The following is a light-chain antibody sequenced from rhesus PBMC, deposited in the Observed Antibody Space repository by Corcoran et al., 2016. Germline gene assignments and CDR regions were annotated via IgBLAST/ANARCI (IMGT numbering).Light chain of an antibody. CDR2: AAS. CDR1: QTISSY. CDR3: QQHNSHPYS. Sequence: DIQMTQSPSSLSASVGDRVTITCRASQTISSYLAWYQQKPGKVPKLLIYAASSLESGGPSRFSGSGTGTEFTLTISSLQPEDFATYYCQQHNSHPYSFGQGTKVEIK. V-gene: IGKV1S5*01. J-gene: IGKJ2*01.